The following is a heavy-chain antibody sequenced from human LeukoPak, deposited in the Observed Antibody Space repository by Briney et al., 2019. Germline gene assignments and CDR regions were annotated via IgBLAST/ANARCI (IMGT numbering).Heavy chain of an antibody. V-gene: IGHV3-7*04. CDR1: GFTFSSYW. CDR2: IKQDGSEK. J-gene: IGHJ4*02. Sequence: PGGSLRLSCAASGFTFSSYWMSWVRQAPGKGLEWVANIKQDGSEKYYVDSVKGRFTISRDNAKNSLYLQMNSLRAEDTAVYHCARDPRQYYFDYWGQGTPGTVSS. CDR3: ARDPRQYYFDY.